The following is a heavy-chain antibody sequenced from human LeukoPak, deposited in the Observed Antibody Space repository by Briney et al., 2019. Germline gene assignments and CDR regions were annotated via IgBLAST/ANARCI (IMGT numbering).Heavy chain of an antibody. CDR2: INTGVST. CDR1: GFTVSSNY. J-gene: IGHJ4*02. V-gene: IGHV3-66*01. CDR3: ARKGYFDY. Sequence: PGGSLRLSCAASGFTVSSNYMSWVRQAPGEGLEWVSLINTGVSTYYADSVRGRFTISRDNSKNTLYLQMNSLRAEDTAVYYCARKGYFDYWGQGTLVTVSS.